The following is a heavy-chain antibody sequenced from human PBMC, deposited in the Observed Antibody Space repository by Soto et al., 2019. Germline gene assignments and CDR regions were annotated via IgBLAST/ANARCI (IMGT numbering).Heavy chain of an antibody. J-gene: IGHJ4*02. Sequence: EVQLVESGGGLVQPGGSLRLSCAASGFTVSSNYMSWVRQAPGKGLEWVSVIYSGGSTYYADSVKGRFTISRDNSKNTLYPQMNSLRAEDTAVYYCAGDRGAAAGFPLDYWGQGPLVTVSS. CDR3: AGDRGAAAGFPLDY. V-gene: IGHV3-66*01. CDR2: IYSGGST. CDR1: GFTVSSNY. D-gene: IGHD6-13*01.